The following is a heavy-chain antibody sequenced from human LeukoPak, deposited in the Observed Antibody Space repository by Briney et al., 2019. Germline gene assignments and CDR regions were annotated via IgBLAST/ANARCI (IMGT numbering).Heavy chain of an antibody. J-gene: IGHJ4*02. V-gene: IGHV1-2*02. D-gene: IGHD3-10*01. CDR3: ARVGDTSYYGL. CDR1: GYTFTGYH. Sequence: ASVRVSFTASGYTFTGYHMHWVRQAPGQGLEWIGWLNPNSGATNYAQKFQGRVTMTRDTSISTAYMEVSRLRSDDTAVYYCARVGDTSYYGLWGQGTLVTVSS. CDR2: LNPNSGAT.